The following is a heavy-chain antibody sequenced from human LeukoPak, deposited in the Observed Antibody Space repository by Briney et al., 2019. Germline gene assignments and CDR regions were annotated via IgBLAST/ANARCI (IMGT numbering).Heavy chain of an antibody. CDR2: IYYSGST. V-gene: IGHV4-59*08. J-gene: IGHJ6*02. Sequence: SETLSLTCTVSGGSISSYYWSWIRQPPGKGLEWIGYIYYSGSTNYNPSLKSRVTISVDTSKNQFSLKLSSVTAADTAVYYCARTKKYYYGSGSKRYYYCGMDVWGQGTTVTVSS. CDR1: GGSISSYY. D-gene: IGHD3-10*01. CDR3: ARTKKYYYGSGSKRYYYCGMDV.